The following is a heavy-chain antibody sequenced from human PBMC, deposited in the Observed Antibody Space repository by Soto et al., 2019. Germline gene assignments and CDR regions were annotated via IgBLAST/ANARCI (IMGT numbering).Heavy chain of an antibody. CDR2: ISSSNTYT. V-gene: IGHV3-11*06. J-gene: IGHJ4*02. Sequence: QVQLVESGGGLVKPGGSLRLSCAASGFTFSYYSMSWIRQAPGKGLEWVSYISSSNTYTNYADSVKGRFTVSRDNAKNSLYLQMNSLRAEDTAVYYCACSVHDRPVDSWGQGTLVTVSS. CDR1: GFTFSYYS. CDR3: ACSVHDRPVDS. D-gene: IGHD3-22*01.